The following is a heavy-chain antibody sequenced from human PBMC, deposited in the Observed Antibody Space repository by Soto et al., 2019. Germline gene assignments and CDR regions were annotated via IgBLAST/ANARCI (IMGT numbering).Heavy chain of an antibody. CDR2: ISVYSGKT. J-gene: IGHJ6*04. D-gene: IGHD1-1*01. V-gene: IGHV1-18*04. CDR3: VRSANAGDYYYYGIDV. CDR1: GYTFSSYG. Sequence: ASVKVSYKASGYTFSSYGITWVRQAPGQGLEWMGWISVYSGKTGYAQKLQDRVTMSTDTSTSTAYMELRSLRSDDTAFYYCVRSANAGDYYYYGIDVWGRGTMVTVSS.